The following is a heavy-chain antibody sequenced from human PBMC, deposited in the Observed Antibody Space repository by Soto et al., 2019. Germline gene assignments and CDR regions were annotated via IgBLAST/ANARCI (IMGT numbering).Heavy chain of an antibody. CDR1: GGSFSGYY. CDR3: ATRDYGGNSGSAFDI. CDR2: INHSGST. Sequence: GTLSLTCAVYGGSFSGYYWSWVRQPPGKGLEWIGEINHSGSTNYNPSLKSRVTISVDTSKNRFSLKLGSVTAADMAVYYFATRDYGGNSGSAFDIWGQGTMVTVSS. V-gene: IGHV4-34*01. D-gene: IGHD4-17*01. J-gene: IGHJ3*02.